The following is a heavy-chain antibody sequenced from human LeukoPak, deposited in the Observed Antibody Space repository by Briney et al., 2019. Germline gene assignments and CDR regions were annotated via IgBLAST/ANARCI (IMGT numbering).Heavy chain of an antibody. CDR2: INPNSGGT. Sequence: ASVKVSCKASGYTFTGYYMHWVRQAPGQGLEWMGRINPNSGGTNYAQKFQGRVTMTRDTSISTAYMELSSLRSEDTAVYYCARDPDRDKVLRSEYYFDYWGQGTLVTVSS. CDR1: GYTFTGYY. CDR3: ARDPDRDKVLRSEYYFDY. V-gene: IGHV1-2*06. J-gene: IGHJ4*02. D-gene: IGHD4-17*01.